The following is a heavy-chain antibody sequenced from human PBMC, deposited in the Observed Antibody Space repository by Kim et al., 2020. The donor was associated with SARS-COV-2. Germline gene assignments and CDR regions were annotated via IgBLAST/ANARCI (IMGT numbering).Heavy chain of an antibody. V-gene: IGHV3-23*01. CDR2: GGGT. CDR3: TQLTTFDI. J-gene: IGHJ3*02. Sequence: GGGTNYAASVKGRFTISRDNTKNTVYLQMNSLGADDTAVYYCTQLTTFDIWGQGTMVTVSS. D-gene: IGHD4-4*01.